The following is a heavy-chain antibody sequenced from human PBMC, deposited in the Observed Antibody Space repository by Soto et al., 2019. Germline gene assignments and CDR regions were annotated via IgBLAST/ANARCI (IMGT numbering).Heavy chain of an antibody. Sequence: SVKVSCKASGYTFSGFCMHWVRQAPVQGLEWMGWINPNSGGTKSAEKFQGRVTMTRDTSISTAYMELSRLTSDDTAVYYCASAAVTGTAGLDFWGQGTQVTVSS. CDR2: INPNSGGT. V-gene: IGHV1-2*02. CDR3: ASAAVTGTAGLDF. D-gene: IGHD6-19*01. J-gene: IGHJ4*02. CDR1: GYTFSGFC.